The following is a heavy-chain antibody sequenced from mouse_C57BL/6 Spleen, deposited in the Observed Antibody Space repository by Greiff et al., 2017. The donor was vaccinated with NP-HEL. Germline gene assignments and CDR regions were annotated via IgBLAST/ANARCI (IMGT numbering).Heavy chain of an antibody. D-gene: IGHD1-1*01. J-gene: IGHJ4*01. CDR2: INPNNGGT. CDR3: ARRKDYYYCSSPYYAMDY. CDR1: GYTFTDYY. Sequence: VQLQQSGPELVKPGASVKISCKASGYTFTDYYMNWVKQSHGKSLEWIGDINPNNGGTSYNQKFKGKATLTVDKSSSTAYMELRSLTSEDSAVYYCARRKDYYYCSSPYYAMDYWGQGTSVTVSS. V-gene: IGHV1-26*01.